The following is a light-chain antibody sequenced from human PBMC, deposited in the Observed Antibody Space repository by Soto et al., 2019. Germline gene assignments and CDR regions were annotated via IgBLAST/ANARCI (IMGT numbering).Light chain of an antibody. CDR3: QHCGR. V-gene: IGKV3-11*01. Sequence: VLTQSPATLSLSPGDRATLSCRAGQNINNFIAWYQHKPGQAPRLLIYDASNRATGIPGRFSGSGSGTDFTLTITSLESEDFAVYYCQHCGRFGKGTKVDIK. CDR1: QNINNF. CDR2: DAS. J-gene: IGKJ1*01.